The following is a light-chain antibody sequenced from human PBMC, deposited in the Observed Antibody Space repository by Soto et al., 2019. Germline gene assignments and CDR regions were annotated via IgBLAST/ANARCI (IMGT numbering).Light chain of an antibody. CDR2: HAI. CDR3: QQYNNRPLT. V-gene: IGKV3-15*01. J-gene: IGKJ4*01. Sequence: IVMTQPPATLSVSPGERVTLSCRASESVSNNVAWYQQKPGQAPRRLIYHAITRATGIPARFSGSGSGTELTLTISSLQSEDFAIYYCQQYNNRPLTFGGGTKVEI. CDR1: ESVSNN.